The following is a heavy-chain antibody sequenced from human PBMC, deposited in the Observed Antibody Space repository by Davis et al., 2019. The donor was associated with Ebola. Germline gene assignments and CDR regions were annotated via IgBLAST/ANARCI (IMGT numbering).Heavy chain of an antibody. Sequence: GESLKISCAASGFTFSSYWMHWVRQAPGKGLVWVSRINSDGSSTNYADSVKGRFIISRDNAKNTLYLQLNSLRVEDTAVYYCARAAARASFYYFYYYYMDVWGKGITVIVSS. V-gene: IGHV3-74*01. CDR2: INSDGSST. CDR3: ARAAARASFYYFYYYYMDV. J-gene: IGHJ6*03. CDR1: GFTFSSYW. D-gene: IGHD6-6*01.